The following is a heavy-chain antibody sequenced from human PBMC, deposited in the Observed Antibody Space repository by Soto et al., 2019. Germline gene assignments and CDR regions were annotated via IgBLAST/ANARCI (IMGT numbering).Heavy chain of an antibody. V-gene: IGHV3-64D*06. CDR2: ITNNGGST. D-gene: IGHD1-26*01. CDR3: VKHTGPYHLKFEL. CDR1: GFTFSNYA. Sequence: GGSLRLSCSASGFTFSNYAIHWVRQAPGKGLEYVAAITNNGGSTYYADSMKGRFTISRDNSKSTVFLQMSSLRPEDTAIYYCVKHTGPYHLKFELWGRGTLVTVSS. J-gene: IGHJ4*02.